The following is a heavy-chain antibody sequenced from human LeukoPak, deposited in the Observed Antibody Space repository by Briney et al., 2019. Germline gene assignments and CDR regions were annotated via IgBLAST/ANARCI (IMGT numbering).Heavy chain of an antibody. J-gene: IGHJ4*02. V-gene: IGHV3-15*01. D-gene: IGHD3-10*01. CDR2: IKSKTDGWTT. Sequence: GGSLRLSCAASGFTFSHAWMSWVRQAPGKGLEWVGRIKSKTDGWTTDYAAPVKGRFTISRDDSKNTLYLQMNSLKTEDTAVYYCTVVNYGSGSYSLGYWGQGTLVTVSS. CDR1: GFTFSHAW. CDR3: TVVNYGSGSYSLGY.